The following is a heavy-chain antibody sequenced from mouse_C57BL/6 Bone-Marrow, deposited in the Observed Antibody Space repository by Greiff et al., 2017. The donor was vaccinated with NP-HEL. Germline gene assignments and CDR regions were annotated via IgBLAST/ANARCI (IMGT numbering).Heavy chain of an antibody. J-gene: IGHJ3*01. CDR3: AIYALYGGFAY. CDR1: GYTFTSYG. V-gene: IGHV1-81*01. D-gene: IGHD1-1*02. CDR2: IYPRSGNT. Sequence: QVQLQQSGAELARPGASVKLSCKASGYTFTSYGISWVKQRTGQGLEWIGEIYPRSGNTYYNEKFKGKATLTADQSSSTAYMELRSLTSEDSAIYFCAIYALYGGFAYWGQGTLVTVSA.